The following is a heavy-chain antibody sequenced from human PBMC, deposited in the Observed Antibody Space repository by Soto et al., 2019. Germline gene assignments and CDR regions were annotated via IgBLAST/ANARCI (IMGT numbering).Heavy chain of an antibody. J-gene: IGHJ5*02. Sequence: EVQLVESGGGLVQPGGSLRLSCAASGFTFSSYSMNWVRQAPGKGLEWVSYISSSSSTIYYADSVKGRFTISRDNAKNPLYLQMKSLRAEDTAVYYCAGEADYLNWFDPWGQGTLVTVSS. CDR1: GFTFSSYS. V-gene: IGHV3-48*01. CDR2: ISSSSSTI. CDR3: AGEADYLNWFDP. D-gene: IGHD4-17*01.